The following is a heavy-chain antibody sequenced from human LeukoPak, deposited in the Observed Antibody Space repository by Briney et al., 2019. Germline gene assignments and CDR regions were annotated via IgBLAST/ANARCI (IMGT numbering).Heavy chain of an antibody. CDR1: GFTVSSNY. CDR2: IKSKTDGGTT. J-gene: IGHJ4*02. Sequence: GGSLRLSCAASGFTVSSNYMSWVRQAPGKGLEWVGRIKSKTDGGTTDYAAPVKGRFTVSRDDSKNTLYLQMNSLKTEDTAVYYCTTIVGATIHYWGQGTLVTVSS. D-gene: IGHD1-26*01. V-gene: IGHV3-15*01. CDR3: TTIVGATIHY.